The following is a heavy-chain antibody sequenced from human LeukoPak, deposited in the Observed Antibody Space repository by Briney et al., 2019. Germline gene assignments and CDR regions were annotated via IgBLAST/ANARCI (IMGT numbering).Heavy chain of an antibody. CDR3: AKDSPSRTATTEIPVDY. CDR1: GFAFNSYE. D-gene: IGHD1/OR15-1a*01. V-gene: IGHV3-21*05. CDR2: ISSSSSYI. Sequence: GGSLRLSCIASGFAFNSYEMNWVRQAPGKGLEWVSYISSSSSYIYFANSVRGRFTIYRDNAKNSLYLQMNSLRVEDTAVYYCAKDSPSRTATTEIPVDYWGQGTLVTVSS. J-gene: IGHJ4*02.